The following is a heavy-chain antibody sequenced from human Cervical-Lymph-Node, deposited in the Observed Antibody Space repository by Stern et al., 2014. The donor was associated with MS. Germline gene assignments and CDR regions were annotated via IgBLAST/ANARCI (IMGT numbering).Heavy chain of an antibody. Sequence: QMQLVQSGSELRKPGASVKVSCKASGYPFTSEAMNWVRQAPGQDFEWMGWINTDTGNPTYAQGFAGRFVFSLDASVSTAYLQIRDLKAEDTAVYYCTRGPMASFDFWGQGTLVTVSS. J-gene: IGHJ4*02. D-gene: IGHD5-24*01. V-gene: IGHV7-4-1*02. CDR2: INTDTGNP. CDR1: GYPFTSEA. CDR3: TRGPMASFDF.